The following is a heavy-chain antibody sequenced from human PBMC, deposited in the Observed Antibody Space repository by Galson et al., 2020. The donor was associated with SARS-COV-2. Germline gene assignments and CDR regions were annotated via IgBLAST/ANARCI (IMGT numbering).Heavy chain of an antibody. CDR1: GYSFTNYW. V-gene: IGHV5-51*01. D-gene: IGHD6-25*01. CDR3: ARLSARTATREYFFDY. CDR2: IYPGDSDT. Sequence: GESLKISCKASGYSFTNYWIGWVRQMPGKGLEWMGIIYPGDSDTRYSPSFQARVTMLVDKSIYTAYLQWSGLKASDTAMYYCARLSARTATREYFFDYWGQGTLVTVSS. J-gene: IGHJ4*02.